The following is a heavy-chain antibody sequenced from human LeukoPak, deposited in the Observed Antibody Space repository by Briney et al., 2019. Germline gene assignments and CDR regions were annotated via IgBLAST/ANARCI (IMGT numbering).Heavy chain of an antibody. J-gene: IGHJ6*02. CDR1: GYTFTSYD. CDR2: MNPNSCNT. Sequence: GASVKVSCKASGYTFTSYDINWVRQATGQGLEWMGWMNPNSCNTGYAQKFQGRVTMTRNTSISTAYMELSSLRSEDTAVYYCARGDCSSTSCVNYYYYGMDVWGQGTTVTVSS. CDR3: ARGDCSSTSCVNYYYYGMDV. D-gene: IGHD2-2*01. V-gene: IGHV1-8*01.